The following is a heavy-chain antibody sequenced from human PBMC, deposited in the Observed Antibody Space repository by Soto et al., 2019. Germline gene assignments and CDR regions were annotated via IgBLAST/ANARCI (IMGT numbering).Heavy chain of an antibody. CDR3: AKDSQYYDILTGGENDYMDV. J-gene: IGHJ6*03. V-gene: IGHV3-23*01. D-gene: IGHD3-9*01. CDR1: GFTFSSYA. CDR2: ISGSGGST. Sequence: GGSLRLSCAASGFTFSSYAMSWVRQAPGKGLEWVSAISGSGGSTYYADSVKGRFTISRDNSKNTLYLQMNSLRAEDTAVYYCAKDSQYYDILTGGENDYMDVWGKGTTVTVSS.